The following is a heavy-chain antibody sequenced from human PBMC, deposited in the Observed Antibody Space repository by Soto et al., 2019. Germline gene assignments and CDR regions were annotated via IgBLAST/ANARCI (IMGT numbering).Heavy chain of an antibody. CDR1: GFTFSNAL. V-gene: IGHV3-15*01. D-gene: IGHD7-27*01. Sequence: GGSLRLSCAAAGFTFSNALMSWVRQTPGKGLEWVGRIKSKTDGGTTDYAAPVKGRFTISRDDSKNTLYLQMNSLKTEDTAVYYCTTDAGLELGIPAYWGQGTLVTVSS. CDR2: IKSKTDGGTT. J-gene: IGHJ4*02. CDR3: TTDAGLELGIPAY.